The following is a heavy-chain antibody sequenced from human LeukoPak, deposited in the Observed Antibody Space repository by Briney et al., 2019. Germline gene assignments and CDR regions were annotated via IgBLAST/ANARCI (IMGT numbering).Heavy chain of an antibody. CDR3: AREWELLREDAFDI. Sequence: PSETLSLTCAVYGGSFSGYYWSWIRQPPGKGLEWIGEINHSGSTNYNPSLKSRVTISVDTSKNQFSLKLSSVTAADTAVYYCAREWELLREDAFDIWGQGTMVTVSS. J-gene: IGHJ3*02. D-gene: IGHD1-26*01. CDR2: INHSGST. CDR1: GGSFSGYY. V-gene: IGHV4-34*01.